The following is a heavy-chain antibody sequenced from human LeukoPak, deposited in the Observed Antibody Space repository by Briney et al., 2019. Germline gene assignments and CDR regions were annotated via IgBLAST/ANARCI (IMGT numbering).Heavy chain of an antibody. V-gene: IGHV3-21*01. Sequence: PGGSLRHSCAASGFTFSSYTMNWVRQAPGKGLEWVSSISSSSTYIYYADSVKGRFTISRDNAKNTLYLQMSSLRAEDTAVYYCARDNYLNSWLVHLLDYWGQGTLVTASS. D-gene: IGHD6-19*01. CDR1: GFTFSSYT. CDR2: ISSSSTYI. J-gene: IGHJ4*02. CDR3: ARDNYLNSWLVHLLDY.